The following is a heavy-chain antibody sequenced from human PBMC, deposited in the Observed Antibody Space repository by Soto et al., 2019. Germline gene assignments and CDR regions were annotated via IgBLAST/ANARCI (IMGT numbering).Heavy chain of an antibody. J-gene: IGHJ2*01. D-gene: IGHD5-12*01. CDR1: GGSFSKKA. V-gene: IGHV1-69*01. Sequence: QVQLVQSGAELKKPGSSVKVSCEASGGSFSKKAISWVRQAPGQGLEWMGGINTKFGATNYAPKVQGRITITADESTNTVYMALSSLTSEDTAVYYCARGASSGFEYWYFDLWGRGTLVSVSS. CDR3: ARGASSGFEYWYFDL. CDR2: INTKFGAT.